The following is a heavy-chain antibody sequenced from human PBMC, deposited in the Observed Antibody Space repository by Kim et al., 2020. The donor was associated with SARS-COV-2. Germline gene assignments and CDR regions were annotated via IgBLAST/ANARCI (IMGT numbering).Heavy chain of an antibody. D-gene: IGHD6-13*01. CDR2: IYYSGST. J-gene: IGHJ4*02. CDR1: GGSISSGGYY. V-gene: IGHV4-31*03. Sequence: SETLSLTFTVSGGSISSGGYYWSWIRQHPGKGLEWIGYIYYSGSTYYNPSLKSRVTISVDTSKNQFSLKLSSVTAADTAVYYCARERSSSWYYFDYWGQGTLVTVSS. CDR3: ARERSSSWYYFDY.